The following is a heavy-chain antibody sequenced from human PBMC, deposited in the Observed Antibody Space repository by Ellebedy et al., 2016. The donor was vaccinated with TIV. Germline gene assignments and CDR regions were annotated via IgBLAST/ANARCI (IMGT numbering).Heavy chain of an antibody. J-gene: IGHJ5*02. CDR2: IIHIFGTA. CDR1: GGTFSSYA. V-gene: IGHV1-69*13. Sequence: AASVKVSCKASGGTFSSYAISWVRQAHGQGLEWMGGIIHIFGTANYAQKFQGRVTITADESTSTAYMELSSLRSEDTAVYYCASSMVRGVIILKWFDPWGQGTLVTVSS. D-gene: IGHD3-10*01. CDR3: ASSMVRGVIILKWFDP.